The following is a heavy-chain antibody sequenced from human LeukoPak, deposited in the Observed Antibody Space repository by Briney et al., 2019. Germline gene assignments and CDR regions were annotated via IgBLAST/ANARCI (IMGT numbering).Heavy chain of an antibody. CDR1: GGSVSNSF. Sequence: PETLSLTCTVSGGSVSNSFWSWIRQPAGKGLEWIGLISTSGNTNYNPSLKSRVTMSVDTSNKQLSLRLSSVTAADTAVYYCARDLVVPPYNWFDPWGQGTLVTVSS. CDR3: ARDLVVPPYNWFDP. J-gene: IGHJ5*02. V-gene: IGHV4-4*07. CDR2: ISTSGNT. D-gene: IGHD2-2*01.